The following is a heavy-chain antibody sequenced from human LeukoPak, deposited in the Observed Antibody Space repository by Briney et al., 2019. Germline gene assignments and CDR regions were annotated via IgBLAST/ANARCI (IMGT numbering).Heavy chain of an antibody. V-gene: IGHV3-7*01. CDR3: ARDEPDY. Sequence: GGSLRLSCAASGFTFTDYWMTWVRQAPGRGLEWVANIKQDGSVKYYVDSVKGRFTISRDSAQNSLYLQMNSLRAEDTAVYYCARDEPDYWGQGTLVTVSS. CDR2: IKQDGSVK. CDR1: GFTFTDYW. J-gene: IGHJ4*02.